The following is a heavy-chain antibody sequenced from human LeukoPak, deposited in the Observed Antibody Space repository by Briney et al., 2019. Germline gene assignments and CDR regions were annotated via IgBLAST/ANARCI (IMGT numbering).Heavy chain of an antibody. D-gene: IGHD3-3*01. V-gene: IGHV3-23*01. Sequence: GGSLRLSCAASGFTFSSYAMSWVRQAPGKGLEWVSAISGSGGSTYYADSVKGRFTISRDNAQTSLYLEMNSLRGEDSAVYYCARQYYDFWSGFYTADYYFDYWGRGTLVTVSS. CDR2: ISGSGGST. J-gene: IGHJ4*02. CDR1: GFTFSSYA. CDR3: ARQYYDFWSGFYTADYYFDY.